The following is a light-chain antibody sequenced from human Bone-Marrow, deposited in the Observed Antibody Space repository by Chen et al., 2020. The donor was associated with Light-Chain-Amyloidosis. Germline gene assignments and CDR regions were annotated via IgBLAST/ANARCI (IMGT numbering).Light chain of an antibody. J-gene: IGKJ3*01. CDR1: QGISSY. CDR3: QQFNSYRFT. V-gene: IGKV1-9*01. Sequence: DIQLTQSPSFRSASVGDRVTITCRASQGISSYLAWYQQKPGKAPKLLIYAASTLQSGVPSRFSGSGSGTEFTLTISSLQPEDFATYYCQQFNSYRFTFGPGTKVDIK. CDR2: AAS.